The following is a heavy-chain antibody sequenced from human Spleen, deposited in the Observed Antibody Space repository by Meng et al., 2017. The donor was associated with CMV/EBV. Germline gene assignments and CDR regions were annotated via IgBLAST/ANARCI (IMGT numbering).Heavy chain of an antibody. CDR3: AKAAESLDWYFDL. J-gene: IGHJ2*01. V-gene: IGHV3-15*01. D-gene: IGHD3-16*02. Sequence: GESLKISCAASGFTFSKAWKSWVRQAPGKGLEWVGRIKSKTDGVTPDYAESVKDRFTISRDDSEDTLYLQMNSLRAEDTAVYYCAKAAESLDWYFDLWGRGTLVTVSS. CDR2: IKSKTDGVTP. CDR1: GFTFSKAW.